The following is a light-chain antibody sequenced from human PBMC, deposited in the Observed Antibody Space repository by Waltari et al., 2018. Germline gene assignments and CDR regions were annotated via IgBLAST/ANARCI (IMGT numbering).Light chain of an antibody. V-gene: IGKV3-20*01. J-gene: IGKJ1*01. CDR1: QSVGRS. CDR2: GAS. CDR3: QMYVRLPVT. Sequence: ETVLTQSPGTLSLSPGEGATLSCRASQSVGRSLVWYQQKPGWAPRLLIYGASIRATGIPDRFTGSGAGTDFSLTNSRLEPEDSAVYYCQMYVRLPVTFGQGTKVEI.